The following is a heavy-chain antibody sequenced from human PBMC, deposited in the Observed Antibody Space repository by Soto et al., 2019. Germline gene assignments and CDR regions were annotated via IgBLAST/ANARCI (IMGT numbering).Heavy chain of an antibody. D-gene: IGHD1-1*01. CDR2: ISGYNGKT. CDR1: GYTFTNYG. CDR3: ARDWRTAFIYLDY. Sequence: ASVKVSCKASGYTFTNYGISWVRQAPGQGLEWMGWISGYNGKTNYGPKFQGRLTMTTDTSTSTAYMDLRSLRSDDTAVYYCARDWRTAFIYLDYWGQGTLVTVSS. V-gene: IGHV1-18*01. J-gene: IGHJ4*02.